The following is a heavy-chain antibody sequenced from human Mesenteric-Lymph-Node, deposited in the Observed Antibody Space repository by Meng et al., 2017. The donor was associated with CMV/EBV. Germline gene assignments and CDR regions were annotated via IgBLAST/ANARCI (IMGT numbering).Heavy chain of an antibody. CDR3: ARVPLNGAYD. V-gene: IGHV4-34*01. J-gene: IGHJ4*02. D-gene: IGHD7-27*01. CDR1: GGSFSGYH. Sequence: LSLTCGVDGGSFSGYHWSWIRQPPGKGPEWIGEINHSGSTNYNPSLKSRVTISVDTSKNQFSLKLNSVTAADTAVYYCARVPLNGAYDWGQGTLVTVSS. CDR2: INHSGST.